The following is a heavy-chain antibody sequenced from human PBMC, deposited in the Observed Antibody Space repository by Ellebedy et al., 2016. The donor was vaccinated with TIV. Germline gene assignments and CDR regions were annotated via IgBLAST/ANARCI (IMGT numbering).Heavy chain of an antibody. CDR3: ATDGSYGDYRSPTHAFET. D-gene: IGHD4-17*01. J-gene: IGHJ3*02. CDR2: INQDGSDK. Sequence: GGSLRLSCGASGFSFRSYWMTWVRQAPGKGLEWVANINQDGSDKYYVDSVKGRFTIARDNAKISLYLQMSSLRVEDTAVYYCATDGSYGDYRSPTHAFETWGQGTMVSVSS. V-gene: IGHV3-7*01. CDR1: GFSFRSYW.